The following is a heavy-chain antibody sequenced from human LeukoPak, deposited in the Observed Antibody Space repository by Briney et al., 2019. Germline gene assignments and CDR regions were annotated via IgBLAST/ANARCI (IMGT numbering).Heavy chain of an antibody. CDR2: ISHDGGAK. Sequence: GGSLRLSCAVSGFTIRIYGMHWVRQAPGKGLEWVAMISHDGGAKYYGDSVKGRFTISRDDSKNTLYLQMNSLSTEDTALYYCARAGALDNIFTDWGQGTLVTVSS. J-gene: IGHJ4*02. D-gene: IGHD2-21*01. CDR3: ARAGALDNIFTD. V-gene: IGHV3-30*03. CDR1: GFTIRIYG.